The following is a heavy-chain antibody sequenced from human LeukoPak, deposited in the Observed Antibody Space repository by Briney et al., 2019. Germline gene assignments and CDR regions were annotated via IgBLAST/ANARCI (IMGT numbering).Heavy chain of an antibody. V-gene: IGHV4-59*01. CDR3: ARVSDYYYGMDV. Sequence: SETLSLTCTVSGGSISSYYWSWIRQPPGKGLEWIGYIYYSGSTNYNPSLKSRVTISVDTSRNQFSLKLSSVTAADTAVYYCARVSDYYYGMDVWGQGTTVTVSS. CDR1: GGSISSYY. J-gene: IGHJ6*02. CDR2: IYYSGST.